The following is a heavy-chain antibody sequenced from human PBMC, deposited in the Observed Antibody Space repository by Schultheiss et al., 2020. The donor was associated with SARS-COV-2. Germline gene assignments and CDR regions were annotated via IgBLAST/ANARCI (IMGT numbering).Heavy chain of an antibody. CDR3: AGGGSGYYYYFDY. V-gene: IGHV4-59*01. CDR1: GGSFSGYY. D-gene: IGHD3-22*01. J-gene: IGHJ4*02. Sequence: SQTLSLTCTVYGGSFSGYYWSWIRQPPGKGLEWIGYIYYSGSTNYSPSLKTRVTISVDTSKNQFSLKLSSVTAADTAVYYCAGGGSGYYYYFDYWGQGTLVTVSS. CDR2: IYYSGST.